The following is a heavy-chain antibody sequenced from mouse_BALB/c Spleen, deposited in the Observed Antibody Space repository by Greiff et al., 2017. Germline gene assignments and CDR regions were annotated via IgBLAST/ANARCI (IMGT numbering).Heavy chain of an antibody. J-gene: IGHJ3*01. CDR1: GFTFSSFG. Sequence: EVQRVESGGGLVQPGGSRKLSCAASGFTFSSFGMHWVRQAPEKGLEWVAYISSGSSTIYYADTVKGRFTISRDNPKNTLFLQMTSLRSEDTAMYYCARYRFAYWGQGTLVTVSA. CDR2: ISSGSSTI. CDR3: ARYRFAY. V-gene: IGHV5-17*02.